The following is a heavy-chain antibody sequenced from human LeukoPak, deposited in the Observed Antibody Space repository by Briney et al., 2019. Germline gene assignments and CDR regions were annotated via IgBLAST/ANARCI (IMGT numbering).Heavy chain of an antibody. CDR3: ARGESNYDILTGYLDY. D-gene: IGHD3-9*01. J-gene: IGHJ4*02. V-gene: IGHV1-46*03. Sequence: GAPVKVSCKASGYTFTSYYMHWVRQAPGQGLEWMGIINPSGGSTSYAQKFQGRVTMTRDTSTSTVYMELSSLRSEDTAVYYCARGESNYDILTGYLDYWGQGTLVTVSS. CDR1: GYTFTSYY. CDR2: INPSGGST.